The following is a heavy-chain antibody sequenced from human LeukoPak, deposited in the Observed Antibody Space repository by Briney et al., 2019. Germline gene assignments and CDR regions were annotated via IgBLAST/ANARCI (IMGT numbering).Heavy chain of an antibody. V-gene: IGHV3-30*02. CDR3: AKDNSPKYYCDSSGYSYFDY. CDR2: IRYDGSNK. J-gene: IGHJ4*02. D-gene: IGHD3-22*01. Sequence: GGSLRLSRAASGFTFSSYGMHWVRQAPGKGLEWVAFIRYDGSNKYYADSVKGRFTISRDNSKNTLYLQMNSLRAEDTAVYYCAKDNSPKYYCDSSGYSYFDYWGQGTLVTVSS. CDR1: GFTFSSYG.